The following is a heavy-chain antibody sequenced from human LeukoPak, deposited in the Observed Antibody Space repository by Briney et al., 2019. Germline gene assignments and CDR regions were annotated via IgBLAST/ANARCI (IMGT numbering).Heavy chain of an antibody. CDR2: INPNSGGT. CDR3: ARASLGIAAWPFDY. V-gene: IGHV1-2*04. J-gene: IGHJ4*02. D-gene: IGHD6-13*01. CDR1: GYTFTGYY. Sequence: ASVKVSCNASGYTFTGYYMHWVRQAPGQGLEWMGWINPNSGGTNYAQKFQGWVTMTRDTSISTAYMELSRLRSDDTAVYYCARASLGIAAWPFDYWGQGTLVTVSS.